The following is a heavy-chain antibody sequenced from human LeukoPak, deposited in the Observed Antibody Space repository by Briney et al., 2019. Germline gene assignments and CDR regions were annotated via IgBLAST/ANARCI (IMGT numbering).Heavy chain of an antibody. V-gene: IGHV4-59*01. Sequence: PSETLSLTCSVSGGSISSYYWSWIRQPPGKGLEWIGYIYYSGSTNYSSSLKSRVTISVDTSKNQFSLKLSSVTAADTAVYYCARDVGPRYCSGGRCYPQGDYFYGLDVWGQGTTVTVSS. J-gene: IGHJ6*02. D-gene: IGHD2-15*01. CDR3: ARDVGPRYCSGGRCYPQGDYFYGLDV. CDR2: IYYSGST. CDR1: GGSISSYY.